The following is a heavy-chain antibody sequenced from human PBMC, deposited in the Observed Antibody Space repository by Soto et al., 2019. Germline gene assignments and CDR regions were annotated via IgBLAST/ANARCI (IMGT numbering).Heavy chain of an antibody. D-gene: IGHD3-3*01. CDR3: ARLSRELWSGHDY. V-gene: IGHV5-51*01. CDR2: IYPGDSDM. Sequence: GESLKISCEVVGYSFSNHWIAWVRQMPEKGLEWMGTIYPGDSDMRYSPSFRGQVTISVDKSINTAYLQWGSLKASDTAKYYCARLSRELWSGHDYWGKGTLVTVSS. CDR1: GYSFSNHW. J-gene: IGHJ4*02.